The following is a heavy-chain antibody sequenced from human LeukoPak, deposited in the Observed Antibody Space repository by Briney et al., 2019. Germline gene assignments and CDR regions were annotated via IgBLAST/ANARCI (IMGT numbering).Heavy chain of an antibody. V-gene: IGHV3-30-3*01. CDR3: AKEVGPDPQYYDFWSGVSGDWFDP. Sequence: GGSLRLSCAASGFTFSSYAMHWVRQAPGKGLEWVAVISYDGSNKYYADSVKGRFTISRDNSKNTLYLQMNSLRAEDTAVYYCAKEVGPDPQYYDFWSGVSGDWFDPWGQGTLVTVSS. CDR2: ISYDGSNK. CDR1: GFTFSSYA. D-gene: IGHD3-3*01. J-gene: IGHJ5*02.